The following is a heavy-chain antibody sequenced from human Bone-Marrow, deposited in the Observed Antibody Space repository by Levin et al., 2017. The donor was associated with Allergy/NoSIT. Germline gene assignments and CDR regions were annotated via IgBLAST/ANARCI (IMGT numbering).Heavy chain of an antibody. D-gene: IGHD6-25*01. CDR2: IIPNSGGT. Sequence: ASVKVSCKASGYTFTDYHIHWVRQAPGQGLEWMGWIIPNSGGTNYAQKFQGRVTMTRDTSISTAYMELNRLTSDDTATYFCARSLREGRSGCWGQGTLVTVSS. CDR3: ARSLREGRSGC. CDR1: GYTFTDYH. V-gene: IGHV1-2*02. J-gene: IGHJ4*02.